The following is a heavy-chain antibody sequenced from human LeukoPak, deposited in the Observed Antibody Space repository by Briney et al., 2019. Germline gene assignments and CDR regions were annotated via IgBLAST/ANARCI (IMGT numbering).Heavy chain of an antibody. V-gene: IGHV3-23*01. CDR1: GFTFSSYT. D-gene: IGHD2-2*01. Sequence: SGGSLRLSCAASGFTFSSYTMNWVRQAPGKGLEWVSGISDNSAAIYYADSVKGRFTISRDNSKNALYLQMNSLNAEDTAVYHCAKGEAYCSSTSCYYLDYWGQGTLVTVSS. J-gene: IGHJ4*02. CDR3: AKGEAYCSSTSCYYLDY. CDR2: ISDNSAAI.